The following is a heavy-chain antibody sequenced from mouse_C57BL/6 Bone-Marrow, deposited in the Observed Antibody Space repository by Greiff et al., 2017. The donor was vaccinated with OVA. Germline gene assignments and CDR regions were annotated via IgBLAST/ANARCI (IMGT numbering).Heavy chain of an antibody. J-gene: IGHJ1*03. V-gene: IGHV1-72*01. Sequence: VQLQQPGAELVKPGASVKLSCKASGYTFTSYWMHWVKQRPGRGLEWIGRIDPNSGGTKYNEKFKSKATLTVDKPSSTADMQLSSLTSEDSAVYYCARERGLLLPYWYFDVWGTGTTVTVSS. CDR3: ARERGLLLPYWYFDV. CDR2: IDPNSGGT. D-gene: IGHD2-3*01. CDR1: GYTFTSYW.